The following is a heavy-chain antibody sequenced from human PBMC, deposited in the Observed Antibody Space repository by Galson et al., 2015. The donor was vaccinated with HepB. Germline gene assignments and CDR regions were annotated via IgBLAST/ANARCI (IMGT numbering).Heavy chain of an antibody. CDR1: GFTFSSYG. CDR3: ARDRADITIFGVADYYMDV. D-gene: IGHD3-3*01. Sequence: SLRLSCAASGFTFSSYGMHWVRQAPGKGLEWVAVIWYDGSNTYYADSVKGRFTISRDNSKNTLHLQMNSLRAEDTALYYCARDRADITIFGVADYYMDVWGRGTTVTVSS. V-gene: IGHV3-33*01. J-gene: IGHJ6*03. CDR2: IWYDGSNT.